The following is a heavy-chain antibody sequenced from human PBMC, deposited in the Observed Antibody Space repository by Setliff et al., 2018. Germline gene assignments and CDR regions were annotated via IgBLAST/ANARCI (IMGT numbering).Heavy chain of an antibody. V-gene: IGHV4-34*01. CDR3: ARDLTIDDCGGDCHLPFYYYYLDV. CDR2: INDSGTT. D-gene: IGHD2-21*02. Sequence: SETLSLTCTVYGGSFSNYYWGWIRQSPGKGLEWIGEINDSGTTNYSPSRKSRFTISRDNAKNSLYLQIDSLRDDDTAVYYCARDLTIDDCGGDCHLPFYYYYLDVWGKGTTVTVSS. CDR1: GGSFSNYY. J-gene: IGHJ6*03.